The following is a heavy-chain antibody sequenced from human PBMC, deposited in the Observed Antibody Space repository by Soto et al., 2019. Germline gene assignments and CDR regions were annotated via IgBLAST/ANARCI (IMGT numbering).Heavy chain of an antibody. V-gene: IGHV3-23*01. CDR2: ISGSADST. D-gene: IGHD2-8*01. J-gene: IGHJ6*02. CDR3: AKPRGAMIYAISVYGMDV. Sequence: EVQLLESGGGFIHPGGSLRLSCAASGFSCSSFAMNWVRQAPGKGLEWVSIISGSADSTFYADSVKGRFTISRDNSKSTLYLQINSLRAEATAVYYCAKPRGAMIYAISVYGMDVWGQGTTVTVSS. CDR1: GFSCSSFA.